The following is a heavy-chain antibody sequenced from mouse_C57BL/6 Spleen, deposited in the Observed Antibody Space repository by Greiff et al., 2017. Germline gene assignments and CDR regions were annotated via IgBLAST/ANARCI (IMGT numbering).Heavy chain of an antibody. D-gene: IGHD1-1*01. CDR3: ASHYCGSSYGYFDV. CDR2: FYPGSGNT. J-gene: IGHJ1*03. Sequence: QVQLKESGAELVRPGASVKLSCKASGYTFTAYSINWVKQRPGQGLEWIARFYPGSGNTYYNEKFKGKATLTAEKSSSTAYMQLSSLTSEDSAVYFCASHYCGSSYGYFDVWGTGTTVTVSS. CDR1: GYTFTAYS. V-gene: IGHV1-76*01.